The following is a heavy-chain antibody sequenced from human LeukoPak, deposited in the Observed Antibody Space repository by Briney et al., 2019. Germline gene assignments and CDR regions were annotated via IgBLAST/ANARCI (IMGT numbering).Heavy chain of an antibody. CDR1: GYTFTGYY. Sequence: ASVKVSCKASGYTFTGYYINWVRQAPGQGLEWMGWIYPYSGDTNYAQNFQGRVTMTRDTSISTAYMELSSLRSDDTAVYYCARDRNSGSSLDIWGQGTMLTVS. V-gene: IGHV1-2*02. J-gene: IGHJ3*02. D-gene: IGHD6-6*01. CDR3: ARDRNSGSSLDI. CDR2: IYPYSGDT.